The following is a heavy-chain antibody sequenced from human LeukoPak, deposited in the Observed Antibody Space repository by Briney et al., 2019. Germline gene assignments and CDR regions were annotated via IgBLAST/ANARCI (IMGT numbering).Heavy chain of an antibody. CDR2: VSVYNGNT. CDR3: AREPASTTGTIQFDY. V-gene: IGHV1-18*01. J-gene: IGHJ4*02. Sequence: ASVKVSCKASGYTFTSYGISWVRQAPGQGLEWMGWVSVYNGNTNYAQKLQGRVTMTTDTSTSTAYMELRSLRSDDTAVYYCAREPASTTGTIQFDYWGQGTLVTVSS. CDR1: GYTFTSYG. D-gene: IGHD1-1*01.